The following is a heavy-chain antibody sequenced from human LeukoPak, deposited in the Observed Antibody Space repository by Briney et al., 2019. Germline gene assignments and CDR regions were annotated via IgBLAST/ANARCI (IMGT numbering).Heavy chain of an antibody. Sequence: GGSLRLSCAASGFTLSSRAMSWVRQAPGKGLEWVSAIHSGGGTYCADSVRGRFTISRHNSQSTLYLQMNSLKAEDTAVYYCARARQFGSGWTAYFDHWGQGTLVTVSS. CDR2: IHSGGGT. D-gene: IGHD6-19*01. CDR3: ARARQFGSGWTAYFDH. V-gene: IGHV3-23*05. CDR1: GFTLSSRA. J-gene: IGHJ4*02.